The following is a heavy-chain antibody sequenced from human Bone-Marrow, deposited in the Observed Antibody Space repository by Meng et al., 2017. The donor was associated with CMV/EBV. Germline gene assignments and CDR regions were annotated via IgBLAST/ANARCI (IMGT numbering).Heavy chain of an antibody. CDR1: GFTFSSYA. D-gene: IGHD3-9*01. V-gene: IGHV3-23*01. J-gene: IGHJ4*02. CDR3: AKILRYLDCYFDF. Sequence: ETLSLTCAASGFTFSSYAMSWVRQAPGKGLEWVLGISNSGGSTYYADSVKGRFTISRDNSKNTLYLQMNSLRAEDTAVYYCAKILRYLDCYFDFWGQGTLVTVSS. CDR2: ISNSGGST.